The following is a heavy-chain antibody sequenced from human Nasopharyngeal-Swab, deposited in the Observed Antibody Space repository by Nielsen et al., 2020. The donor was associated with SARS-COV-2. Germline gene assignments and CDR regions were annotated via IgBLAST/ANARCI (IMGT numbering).Heavy chain of an antibody. CDR2: IHAGNGNT. J-gene: IGHJ4*02. CDR1: GYTFTTYA. CDR3: AKDNGVRWFGGGDFDY. V-gene: IGHV1-3*01. Sequence: ASVKVSCKASGYTFTTYAMHWVRQAPGQRLEWMGWIHAGNGNTEYSQNFQGRVTLTRDTSASLAYMELSSLGSEDTAVYYCAKDNGVRWFGGGDFDYWGQGTLVTVSS. D-gene: IGHD3-10*01.